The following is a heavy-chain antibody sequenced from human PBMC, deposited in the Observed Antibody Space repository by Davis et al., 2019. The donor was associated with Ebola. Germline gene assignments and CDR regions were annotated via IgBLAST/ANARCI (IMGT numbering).Heavy chain of an antibody. V-gene: IGHV5-10-1*01. CDR1: GYSFTNYW. D-gene: IGHD6-13*01. CDR2: IDPSDSYT. J-gene: IGHJ4*02. CDR3: AADFTTATEGGDF. Sequence: GESLKISCKGSGYSFTNYWISWVRQMPGKGLEWMGRIDPSDSYTNYSPSFPGHVTISADKSINTAYLPWSSLKASDTAMYFCAADFTTATEGGDFWGQGTLVTVSS.